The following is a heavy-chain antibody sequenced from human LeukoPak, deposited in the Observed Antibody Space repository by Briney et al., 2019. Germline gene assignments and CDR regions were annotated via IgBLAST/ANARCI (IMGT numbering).Heavy chain of an antibody. Sequence: PGGSLRLSCAASGFTFSNHWMTWVRQAPGKGLEWVANINQDGSEKEYVASVKARFIISRDNAKNSLYLEMHSLRDEDTALYYCARGLGWFDTWGQGTLVTVSS. D-gene: IGHD3-16*01. J-gene: IGHJ5*01. CDR2: INQDGSEK. V-gene: IGHV3-7*04. CDR1: GFTFSNHW. CDR3: ARGLGWFDT.